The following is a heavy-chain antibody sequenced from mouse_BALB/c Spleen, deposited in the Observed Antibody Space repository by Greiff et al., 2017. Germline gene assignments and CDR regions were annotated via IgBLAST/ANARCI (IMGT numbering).Heavy chain of an antibody. J-gene: IGHJ3*01. D-gene: IGHD2-1*01. CDR2: ISYSGST. Sequence: EVQLQESGPGLVKPSQSLSLTCSVTGYSITSGYYWNWIRQFPGNKLEWMGYISYSGSTSYNPSLKSRISITRDTSKNQFFLQLNSVTTEDTATYYCARKGNGNYGWFAYWGQGTLVTVSA. CDR3: ARKGNGNYGWFAY. V-gene: IGHV3-2*02. CDR1: GYSITSGYY.